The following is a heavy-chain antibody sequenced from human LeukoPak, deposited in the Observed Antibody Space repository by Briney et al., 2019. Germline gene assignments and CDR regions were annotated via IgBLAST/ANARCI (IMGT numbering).Heavy chain of an antibody. D-gene: IGHD3-10*01. CDR2: ISSSGTYT. CDR3: ARDRDGGYFDY. CDR1: AFTFSDYD. V-gene: IGHV3-11*05. J-gene: IGHJ4*02. Sequence: GGSLRLSCAASAFTFSDYDMSWIRQAPGKGLEWVSYISSSGTYTNNADSVKGRFTISRDNAKNSLYLQMNSLRAEDTAVYYCARDRDGGYFDYWGQGTLVTGPS.